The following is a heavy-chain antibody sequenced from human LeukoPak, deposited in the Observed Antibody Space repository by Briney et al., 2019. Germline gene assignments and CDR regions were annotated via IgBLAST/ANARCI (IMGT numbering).Heavy chain of an antibody. J-gene: IGHJ6*02. V-gene: IGHV1-18*01. D-gene: IGHD5-12*01. Sequence: ASVKVSCKASGYTFPTYGITWVRQAPGQGLEWMGWISAHIGDTHYAQSLQGRVTMTTDTSTRTAYMELRSLTSDDTAVYYCASSGGIVAMVGGYYYGMDVWGQGTTVTVSS. CDR3: ASSGGIVAMVGGYYYGMDV. CDR1: GYTFPTYG. CDR2: ISAHIGDT.